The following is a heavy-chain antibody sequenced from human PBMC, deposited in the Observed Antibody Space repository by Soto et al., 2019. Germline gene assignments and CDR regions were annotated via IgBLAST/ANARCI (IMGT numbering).Heavy chain of an antibody. Sequence: GGSLRLSCAASGFTFSSYAMSWVRQAPGKGLEWVSAISGSGGSTYYADSVKGRFTISRDNSKNTLYLQMNSLRAEDTAVYYYAKDQEVPAAIYGMDVWGQGTTVTVSS. CDR1: GFTFSSYA. V-gene: IGHV3-23*01. CDR2: ISGSGGST. CDR3: AKDQEVPAAIYGMDV. D-gene: IGHD2-2*01. J-gene: IGHJ6*02.